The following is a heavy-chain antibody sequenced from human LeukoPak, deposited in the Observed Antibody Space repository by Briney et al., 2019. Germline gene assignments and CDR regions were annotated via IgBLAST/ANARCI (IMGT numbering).Heavy chain of an antibody. J-gene: IGHJ3*02. CDR3: AKNVEGVSGYDAFDI. V-gene: IGHV5-51*01. CDR1: GYSFTRYW. D-gene: IGHD5-12*01. Sequence: GESLKISCKGSGYSFTRYWIGWVRQMPGKGLEWMGIIYPGDSDSRYSPSFQGQVIISADKSISTAYLQWSSLKASDTAMYYCAKNVEGVSGYDAFDIWGQGTTVTVSS. CDR2: IYPGDSDS.